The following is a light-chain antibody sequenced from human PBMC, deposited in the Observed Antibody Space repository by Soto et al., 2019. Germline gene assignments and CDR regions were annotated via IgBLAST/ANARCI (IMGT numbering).Light chain of an antibody. Sequence: DIQRTQSPSSLSASVGDRVTLTCLASQSISSYLNWYQQKPGKAPKLLIYAASSLQSGVPSRFSGSGSGTDFTLTISSLQPEDFATYYCQQSYSTPRPVGQGTKVDIK. V-gene: IGKV1-39*01. CDR1: QSISSY. CDR2: AAS. J-gene: IGKJ1*01. CDR3: QQSYSTPRP.